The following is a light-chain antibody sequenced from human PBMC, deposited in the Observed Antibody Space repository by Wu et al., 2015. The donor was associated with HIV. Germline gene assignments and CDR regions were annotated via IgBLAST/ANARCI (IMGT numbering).Light chain of an antibody. J-gene: IGKJ4*01. V-gene: IGKV1-39*01. Sequence: DIQMTQSPSSLSASVGDRVTITCRTSQSISTFLNWYQQKPEKAPKLLIYATSTLQSGVPSRFSGSGFGTDFTLTISSLQREDFATYYCQQSYTVPVTFGGGPRWRSN. CDR2: ATS. CDR1: QSISTF. CDR3: QQSYTVPVT.